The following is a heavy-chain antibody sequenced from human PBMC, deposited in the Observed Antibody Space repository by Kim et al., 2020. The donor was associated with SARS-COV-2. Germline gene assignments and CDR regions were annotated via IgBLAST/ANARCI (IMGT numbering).Heavy chain of an antibody. V-gene: IGHV1-3*01. J-gene: IGHJ1*01. CDR2: INAGNGNT. D-gene: IGHD6-13*01. CDR1: GYTFTSYA. Sequence: ASVKVSCKASGYTFTSYAMHWVRQAPGQRLEWMGWINAGNGNTKYSQKFQGRVTITRDTSASTAYMELSSLRSEDTAVYYCAREIAAAGTREYFQHWGQGTLVTVSS. CDR3: AREIAAAGTREYFQH.